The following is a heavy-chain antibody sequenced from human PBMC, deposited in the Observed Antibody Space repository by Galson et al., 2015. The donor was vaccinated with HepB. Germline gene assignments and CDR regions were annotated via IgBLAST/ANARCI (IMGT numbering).Heavy chain of an antibody. CDR3: ARGTGRVVVVIIPDFDY. J-gene: IGHJ4*02. CDR1: GYTFTGYY. V-gene: IGHV1-2*02. D-gene: IGHD3-22*01. CDR2: INPNSGGT. Sequence: SVKVSCKASGYTFTGYYMHWVRQAPGQGLEWMGWINPNSGGTNYAQKFQGRVTMTRDTSISTAYMELSRLRSDDTAVYYCARGTGRVVVVIIPDFDYWGQGTLVTVSS.